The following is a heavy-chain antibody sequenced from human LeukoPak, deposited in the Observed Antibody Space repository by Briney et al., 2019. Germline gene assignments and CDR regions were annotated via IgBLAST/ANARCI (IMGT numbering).Heavy chain of an antibody. CDR2: ISDGSNYI. J-gene: IGHJ4*02. Sequence: GGSLRLSCAASGFTFSSYSMSWVRQAPGKGLEWVSSISDGSNYIYYADSVKGRFTISRDNAKNSLYLQMNSLKAEDTAVYYCARAPGPSADYWGQGTLVTVSS. V-gene: IGHV3-21*01. CDR3: ARAPGPSADY. CDR1: GFTFSSYS.